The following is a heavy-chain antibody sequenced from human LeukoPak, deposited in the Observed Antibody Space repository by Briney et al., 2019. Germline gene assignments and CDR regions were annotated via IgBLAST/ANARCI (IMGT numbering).Heavy chain of an antibody. D-gene: IGHD3-10*01. CDR2: ISAYNGNT. CDR1: GYTFTSYG. Sequence: GASVKVSCKASGYTFTSYGISWVRQAPGQGLEWMGWISAYNGNTNYAQKLQGRVTMTTDTSTSTAYMELRSLRSDDTAVYYCARDYVLLWFGESIYFDYWGQGTLVTVSS. V-gene: IGHV1-18*01. CDR3: ARDYVLLWFGESIYFDY. J-gene: IGHJ4*02.